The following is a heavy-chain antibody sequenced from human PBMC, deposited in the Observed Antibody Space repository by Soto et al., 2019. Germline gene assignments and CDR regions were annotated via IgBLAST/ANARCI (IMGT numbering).Heavy chain of an antibody. CDR1: GGSFSGYY. CDR2: IYYSGST. D-gene: IGHD2-21*02. Sequence: SETLSLTCAVYGGSFSGYYWSWIRQPPGKGLEWIGYIYYSGSTNYNPSLKSRVTISVDTSKNQFSLKLSSVTAADTAVYYCARYYCGGDCYWDYWGQGTLVTVSS. CDR3: ARYYCGGDCYWDY. V-gene: IGHV4-59*01. J-gene: IGHJ4*02.